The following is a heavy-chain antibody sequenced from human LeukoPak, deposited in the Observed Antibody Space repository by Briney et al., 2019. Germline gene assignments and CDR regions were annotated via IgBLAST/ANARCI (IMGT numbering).Heavy chain of an antibody. CDR1: GFTFSSYW. D-gene: IGHD3-22*01. CDR2: IKQDGSEK. J-gene: IGHJ4*02. V-gene: IGHV3-7*03. Sequence: QSGGSLRLSCAASGFTFSSYWMSWVRQAPGKGVEWVANIKQDGSEKYYVDSVKGRFTISRDNAKNSLYLQMNSLRAEDTALYYCAKGFYDSSGYYQEPLDYWGQGTLVTVSS. CDR3: AKGFYDSSGYYQEPLDY.